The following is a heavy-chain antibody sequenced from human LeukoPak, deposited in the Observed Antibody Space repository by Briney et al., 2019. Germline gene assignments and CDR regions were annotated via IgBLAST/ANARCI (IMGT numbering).Heavy chain of an antibody. D-gene: IGHD2-8*01. CDR1: GFSVSRNY. CDR2: ISTSGGST. CDR3: AKDQRCESPHYLDS. J-gene: IGHJ4*02. V-gene: IGHV3-53*01. Sequence: GPLILSCAASGFSVSRNYMNWVRQAPGKGLEWVSGISTSGGSTSYADSVRGRFTISRDNSKNTLYVQMNSLRDEDTAVYYCAKDQRCESPHYLDSWGQGTLVTVSS.